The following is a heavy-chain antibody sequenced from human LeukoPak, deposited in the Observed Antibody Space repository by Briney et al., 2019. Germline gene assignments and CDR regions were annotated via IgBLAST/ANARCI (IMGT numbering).Heavy chain of an antibody. J-gene: IGHJ4*02. Sequence: SEALSLTCAVYGGSFSGYYWSWIRQPPGKGLEWIGEINHSGSTNYNPSLKSRVTISVDTSKNQFSLKLTPVTAADTAIYYCARPGGGPIRWGQGTLVTVSS. CDR3: ARPGGGPIR. CDR2: INHSGST. D-gene: IGHD2-15*01. CDR1: GGSFSGYY. V-gene: IGHV4-34*01.